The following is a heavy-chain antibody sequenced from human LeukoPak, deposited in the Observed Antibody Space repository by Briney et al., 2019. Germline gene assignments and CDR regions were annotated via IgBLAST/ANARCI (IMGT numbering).Heavy chain of an antibody. D-gene: IGHD3-3*01. Sequence: GGSLRLSCAASGFTFSSYWMSWVRQAPGKGLEWVANIRQDGSEKYYVDSVKGRFTISRDNAKNSLCLQMNSLRAEDTAVYYCARDRRYDFWSGYYPFDYWGQGTLVTVSS. CDR1: GFTFSSYW. CDR3: ARDRRYDFWSGYYPFDY. J-gene: IGHJ4*02. V-gene: IGHV3-7*01. CDR2: IRQDGSEK.